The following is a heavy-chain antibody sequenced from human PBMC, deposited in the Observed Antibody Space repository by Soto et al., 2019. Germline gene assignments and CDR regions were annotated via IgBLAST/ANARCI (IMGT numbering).Heavy chain of an antibody. CDR2: IYYSGST. CDR3: ARESEGSSGHFNWFDP. J-gene: IGHJ5*02. D-gene: IGHD3-22*01. CDR1: GGSISSYY. Sequence: SETLSLTCTVSGGSISSYYWSWIRQPPGKGLEWIGYIYYSGSTNYNPSLKSRVTISVDTSKNQFSLKLSSVTAADTAVYYCARESEGSSGHFNWFDPWGQGTLVTVSS. V-gene: IGHV4-59*01.